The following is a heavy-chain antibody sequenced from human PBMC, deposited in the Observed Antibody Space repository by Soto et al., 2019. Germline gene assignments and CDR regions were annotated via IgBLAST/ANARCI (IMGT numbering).Heavy chain of an antibody. Sequence: GGSLRLYCAASGFTFSSYWMSWVRQTPGKGLEWVANMKEDGSGKNYVDSVKGRFTISRDNAKNSLYLYMNSLRADDTAVYYCARSGYDPFDYWGQGTLVTVSS. CDR1: GFTFSSYW. D-gene: IGHD5-12*01. V-gene: IGHV3-7*05. CDR3: ARSGYDPFDY. J-gene: IGHJ4*02. CDR2: MKEDGSGK.